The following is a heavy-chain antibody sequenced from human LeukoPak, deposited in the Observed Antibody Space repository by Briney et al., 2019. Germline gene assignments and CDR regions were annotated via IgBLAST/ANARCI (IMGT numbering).Heavy chain of an antibody. V-gene: IGHV3-53*01. J-gene: IGHJ4*02. CDR2: IYSGGST. Sequence: GGSLRLSCAASGFTVSSNYMSWVRQAPGKGLEWVSVIYSGGSTYYADSVKGRFTISRDNSKSTLYIQMNSLRAEDTAVYYCARAKPKNMVRGLIMRRESRYHFDYWSQGTLVTVSS. D-gene: IGHD3-10*01. CDR3: ARAKPKNMVRGLIMRRESRYHFDY. CDR1: GFTVSSNY.